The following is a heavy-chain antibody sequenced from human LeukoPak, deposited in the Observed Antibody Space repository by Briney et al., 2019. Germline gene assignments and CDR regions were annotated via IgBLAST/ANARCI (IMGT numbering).Heavy chain of an antibody. J-gene: IGHJ4*02. D-gene: IGHD5-24*01. CDR1: GFTFSTYS. CDR3: AREKVGYNDY. CDR2: ISSSSSTI. V-gene: IGHV3-48*02. Sequence: PGGSLRLSCAASGFTFSTYSMNWVRQAPGKGLEWVSYISSSSSTIYYADSVKGRFTISRDNAKNSLYLQMNSLRDEDTAAYYCAREKVGYNDYWGQGTLVTVSS.